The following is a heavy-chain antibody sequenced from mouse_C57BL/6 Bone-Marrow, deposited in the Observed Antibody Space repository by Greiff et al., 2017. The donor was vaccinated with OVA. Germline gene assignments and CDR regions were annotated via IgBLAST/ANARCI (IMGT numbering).Heavy chain of an antibody. CDR1: GFTFSSYA. V-gene: IGHV5-4*01. CDR2: ISDGGRYT. J-gene: IGHJ4*01. Sequence: EVPRVESGGGLVKPGGSLKLSCAASGFTFSSYAMSWVRQTPEKRLEWVATISDGGRYTYYPDNVKGRFTISRDNAKNNLYLQMSHLKSEDTAMYYCSRAVVAFYYYAMVCWGQGTSVTVSS. CDR3: SRAVVAFYYYAMVC. D-gene: IGHD1-1*01.